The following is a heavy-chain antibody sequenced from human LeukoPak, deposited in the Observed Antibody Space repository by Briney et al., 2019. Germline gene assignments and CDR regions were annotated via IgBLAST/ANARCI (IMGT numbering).Heavy chain of an antibody. Sequence: SETLSLTCTVSGGSISGYYWSWIRQPAGKGLEWIGRIVTSGSTNYNPSLKSRVTMSVDTSKSQFSLKLSSVIAADTAVYYCARGKGYSSGWYFDYWGQGTLGTVSS. D-gene: IGHD6-19*01. CDR3: ARGKGYSSGWYFDY. CDR1: GGSISGYY. V-gene: IGHV4-4*07. CDR2: IVTSGST. J-gene: IGHJ4*02.